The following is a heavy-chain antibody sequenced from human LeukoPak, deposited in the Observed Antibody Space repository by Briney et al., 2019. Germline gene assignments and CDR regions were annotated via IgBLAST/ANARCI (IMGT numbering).Heavy chain of an antibody. J-gene: IGHJ4*02. Sequence: SETLSLTCTVSVGSISSYYWSWIRQPAGKGLEWIGRIYTSGSTNYNPSLKSRVTMSVDTSKNQFSLKLSSVTAADTAVYYCARSPTYYYDSSGYYYYFDYWGQGTLVTVSS. D-gene: IGHD3-22*01. CDR1: VGSISSYY. CDR2: IYTSGST. CDR3: ARSPTYYYDSSGYYYYFDY. V-gene: IGHV4-4*07.